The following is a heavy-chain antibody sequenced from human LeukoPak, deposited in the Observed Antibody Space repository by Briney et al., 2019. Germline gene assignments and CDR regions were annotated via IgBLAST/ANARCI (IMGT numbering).Heavy chain of an antibody. V-gene: IGHV4-59*08. CDR1: GASISRYY. CDR2: ISYSGDT. Sequence: SETLSLTCAVSGASISRYYWSWIRQPPGKGLEWIAYISYSGDTNYDPSLKSRVTISVDTSKNQFSLKLNSVTAADTAVYYCARGRDFWSGYSFDYWGQGTLVTVSS. D-gene: IGHD3-3*01. J-gene: IGHJ4*02. CDR3: ARGRDFWSGYSFDY.